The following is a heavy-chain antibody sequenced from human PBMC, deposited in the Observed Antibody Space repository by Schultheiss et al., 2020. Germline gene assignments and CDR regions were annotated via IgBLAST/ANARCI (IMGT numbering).Heavy chain of an antibody. V-gene: IGHV1-69*13. D-gene: IGHD4-17*01. CDR2: IIPIFGTA. Sequence: SVKVSCKASGGTFSSYAISWVRQAPGQGLEWMGGIIPIFGTANYAQKFQGRVTITADESTSTAYMELRSLRSDDTAVYYCARDTVPNYYYGMDVWGQGTTVTVSS. CDR3: ARDTVPNYYYGMDV. J-gene: IGHJ6*02. CDR1: GGTFSSYA.